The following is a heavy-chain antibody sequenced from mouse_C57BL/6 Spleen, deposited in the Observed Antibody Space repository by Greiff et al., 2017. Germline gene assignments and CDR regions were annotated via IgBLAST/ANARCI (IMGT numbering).Heavy chain of an antibody. CDR3: ARSPSFAY. CDR2: IYPRRGNT. Sequence: QVQLQQSGAELARPGASVKLSCKASGYTFTSYGISWVKQRTGQGLEWIGEIYPRRGNTYYNAKFKGKATLTADKSSSTAYMELRSLTSEDSAVYFCARSPSFAYWGQGTLVTVSA. V-gene: IGHV1-81*01. J-gene: IGHJ3*01. CDR1: GYTFTSYG.